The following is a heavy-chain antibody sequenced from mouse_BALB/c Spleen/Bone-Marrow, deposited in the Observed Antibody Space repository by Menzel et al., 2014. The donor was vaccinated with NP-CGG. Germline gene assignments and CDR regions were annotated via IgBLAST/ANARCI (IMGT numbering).Heavy chain of an antibody. D-gene: IGHD1-1*01. CDR2: INPYNEGS. Sequence: EVKLVESGPELVKPGASVKMSCKASGYTFTRYVIHWARQKPGQGLDWIGYINPYNEGSKYNEKFKGEATLTSDKSSHTAYMELSSLTSDDSAVYYCARERDYGDYFDYWGQGTTLTVSS. CDR1: GYTFTRYV. CDR3: ARERDYGDYFDY. V-gene: IGHV1-14*01. J-gene: IGHJ2*01.